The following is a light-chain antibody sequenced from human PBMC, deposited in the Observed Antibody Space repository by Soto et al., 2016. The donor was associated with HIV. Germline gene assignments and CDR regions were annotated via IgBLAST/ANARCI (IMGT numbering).Light chain of an antibody. J-gene: IGLJ1*01. V-gene: IGLV3-21*02. CDR2: DDH. CDR1: NIGTKS. Sequence: SYELIQPPSLSVAPGQTARITCGGNNIGTKSVHWYQQRPGQAPVLVVYDDHDRPSGIPERFSGSNSGNTATLTLNSVEAGDEADYYCQVWNNYQSIFGPGTKVTVL. CDR3: QVWNNYQSI.